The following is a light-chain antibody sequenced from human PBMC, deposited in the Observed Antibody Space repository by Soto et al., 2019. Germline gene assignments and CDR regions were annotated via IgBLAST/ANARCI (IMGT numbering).Light chain of an antibody. V-gene: IGLV2-14*01. CDR1: SSDVGGYNY. CDR3: SSYTSSSTLLYL. J-gene: IGLJ1*01. Sequence: QSALTQPASVSGSPGQSITISCTGTSSDVGGYNYVSWYQQHPGKAPKLMIYQVRIRPSGVSDRFSGSKSGNTASLTISGLQAEDESDYYCSSYTSSSTLLYLFGTGTKLTVL. CDR2: QVR.